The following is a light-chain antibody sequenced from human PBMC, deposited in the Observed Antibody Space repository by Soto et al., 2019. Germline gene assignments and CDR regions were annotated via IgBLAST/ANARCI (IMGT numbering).Light chain of an antibody. Sequence: DIQMTQSPSTLSGSVGDRVTITCRASQTISSWLAWYQQKPGKAPKLLIYKASTLKSGVPSRFSGSGSGTEFTLTISSLQPDDFATYYGQHYNSYSEEFGQETKVDLK. CDR1: QTISSW. CDR2: KAS. V-gene: IGKV1-5*03. CDR3: QHYNSYSEE. J-gene: IGKJ1*01.